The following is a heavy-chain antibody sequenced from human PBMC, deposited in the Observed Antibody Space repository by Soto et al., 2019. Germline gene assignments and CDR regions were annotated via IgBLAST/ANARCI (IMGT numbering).Heavy chain of an antibody. CDR1: GGTFSSYA. J-gene: IGHJ6*02. Sequence: QVQLVQSGAEVKKPGSSVKISCKASGGTFSSYAISWVRQAPGQGLEWMGGIIPIFGTANYAQKFQGRVTITADESTSTAYMELSSLRSEDTAVYYCARVGIAAFPYYYYGMDVWGQGTTVTVSS. V-gene: IGHV1-69*01. CDR2: IIPIFGTA. D-gene: IGHD6-13*01. CDR3: ARVGIAAFPYYYYGMDV.